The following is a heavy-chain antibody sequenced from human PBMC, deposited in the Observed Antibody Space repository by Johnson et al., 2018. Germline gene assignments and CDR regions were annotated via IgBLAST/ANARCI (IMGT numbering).Heavy chain of an antibody. V-gene: IGHV3-30*18. CDR2: ISFDGVNQ. J-gene: IGHJ3*02. CDR3: TKVQQTPTIRSRDAFDI. CDR1: GFTFSDYA. Sequence: VQLVQSGGGVVQPGRSLRLSCAASGFTFSDYAMHWVRLAPGKGLEWVAVISFDGVNQYYADSVKGRFTISRDNSKNTLFLQMPSLRADDMAVYYCTKVQQTPTIRSRDAFDIWGQGTMVTVSS. D-gene: IGHD5-24*01.